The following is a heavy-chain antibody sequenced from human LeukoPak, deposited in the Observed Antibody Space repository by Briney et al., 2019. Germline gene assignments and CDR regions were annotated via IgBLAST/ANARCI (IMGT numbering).Heavy chain of an antibody. CDR3: ARGGYSDYFDY. CDR1: GGSISSYY. J-gene: IGHJ4*02. D-gene: IGHD5-18*01. V-gene: IGHV4-59*08. Sequence: XETLSLTCTVSGGSISSYYWSWIRQPPGKGLEWIGYIYYSGSTNYNPSLKSRVTISVDTSKNQFSLKLSSVTAADTAVYYCARGGYSDYFDYWGQGTLVTVSS. CDR2: IYYSGST.